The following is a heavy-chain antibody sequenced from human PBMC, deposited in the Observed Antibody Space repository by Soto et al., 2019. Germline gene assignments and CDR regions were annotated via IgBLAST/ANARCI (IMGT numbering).Heavy chain of an antibody. CDR1: GFTFSSYG. D-gene: IGHD1-1*01. J-gene: IGHJ4*02. CDR2: INSDGSST. CDR3: TRGDAYNTFDY. V-gene: IGHV3-74*01. Sequence: GSLRLSCAASGFTFSSYGMHWVRQAPGKGLVWVSRINSDGSSTSYAGSVKGRFTISRDNAKNTLYLQMNSLRAEDTAVYYCTRGDAYNTFDYWGQGTPVTVSS.